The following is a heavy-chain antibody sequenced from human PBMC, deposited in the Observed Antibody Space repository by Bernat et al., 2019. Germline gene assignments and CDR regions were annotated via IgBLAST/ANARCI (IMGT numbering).Heavy chain of an antibody. CDR2: IYPGDSDT. CDR3: ARLSSVGPQAAAGTFPNAFDI. V-gene: IGHV5-51*01. D-gene: IGHD6-13*01. CDR1: GYSFTSYG. J-gene: IGHJ3*02. Sequence: EVQLVQSGAEVKKPGESLKISCKGSGYSFTSYGIGWVRQMPGKGREWRGSIYPGDSDTRYSPSFPGQVTLSADKSVSTAYLQWSSLKASDTAMYYCARLSSVGPQAAAGTFPNAFDIWGQGTMVTVSS.